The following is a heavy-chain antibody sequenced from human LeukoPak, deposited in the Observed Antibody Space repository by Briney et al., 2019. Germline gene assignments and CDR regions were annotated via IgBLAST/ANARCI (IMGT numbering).Heavy chain of an antibody. CDR3: ARDSGYYYGSGSYYNGCDY. D-gene: IGHD3-10*01. Sequence: GGSLRLSCAASGFTFSSYEMNWVRQAPGKGLEWVSYISSSGRTIYYADSVKGRFTFSRDNAKNSLYLQMNSLRDEDTAFYYCARDSGYYYGSGSYYNGCDYWGQGTLVTVSS. CDR1: GFTFSSYE. V-gene: IGHV3-48*03. J-gene: IGHJ4*02. CDR2: ISSSGRTI.